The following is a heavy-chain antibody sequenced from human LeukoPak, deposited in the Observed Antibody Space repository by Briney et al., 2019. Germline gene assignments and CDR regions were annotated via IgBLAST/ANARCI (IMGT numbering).Heavy chain of an antibody. CDR1: GFTSSSYE. Sequence: GGSLRLSCAASGFTSSSYEMNWVRQAPGKGLEWVSGINWNGGSTGYADSVKGRFTTSRDNAKNSLYLQMNSLRAEDTALYYCARDDGSTSIDYWGQGTLVTVSS. J-gene: IGHJ4*02. CDR3: ARDDGSTSIDY. CDR2: INWNGGST. V-gene: IGHV3-20*04. D-gene: IGHD2-2*01.